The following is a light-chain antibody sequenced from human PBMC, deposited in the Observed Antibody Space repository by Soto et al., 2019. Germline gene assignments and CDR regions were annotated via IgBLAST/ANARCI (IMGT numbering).Light chain of an antibody. CDR3: CSYAGIYTWV. V-gene: IGLV2-11*01. CDR1: SSDVGGYNY. CDR2: DVS. J-gene: IGLJ1*01. Sequence: QSALTQPRSVSGSPGQSVTISCTGTSSDVGGYNYVSWYQQHPGKAPKLMIYDVSKRPSGVPDRFSGSKSGNTASLTISGLPAEDEADYYCCSYAGIYTWVFGTGTKVTVL.